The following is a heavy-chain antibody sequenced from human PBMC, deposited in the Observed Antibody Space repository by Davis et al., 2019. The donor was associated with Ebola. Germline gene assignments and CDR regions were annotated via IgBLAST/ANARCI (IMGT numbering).Heavy chain of an antibody. CDR1: GGSISSSNW. V-gene: IGHV4-4*02. J-gene: IGHJ5*02. CDR2: INHSGST. CDR3: ARQIAVAGTSVWELLHSNWFDP. D-gene: IGHD6-19*01. Sequence: SETLSLTCAVSGGSISSSNWWSWVRQPPGKGLEWIGEINHSGSTNYNPSLKSRVTISVDTSKNQFSLKLSSVTAADTAVYYCARQIAVAGTSVWELLHSNWFDPWGQGTLVTVSS.